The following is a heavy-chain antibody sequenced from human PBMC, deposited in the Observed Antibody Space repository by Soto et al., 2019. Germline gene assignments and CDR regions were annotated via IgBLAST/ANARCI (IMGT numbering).Heavy chain of an antibody. CDR3: ARVTYYGSGSNYYYYGMDV. D-gene: IGHD3-10*01. CDR1: GGSISSSNW. CDR2: IYHSGST. Sequence: TSETLSLTGSVSGGSISSSNWWSWVRQPPGKGLEWIGEIYHSGSTNYNPSLKSRVTISVDKSKNQFSLKLSSVTAADTAVYYCARVTYYGSGSNYYYYGMDVWGQGTTVT. V-gene: IGHV4-4*02. J-gene: IGHJ6*02.